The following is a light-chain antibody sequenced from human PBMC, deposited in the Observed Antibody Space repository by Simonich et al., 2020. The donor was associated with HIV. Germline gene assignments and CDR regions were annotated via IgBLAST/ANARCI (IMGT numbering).Light chain of an antibody. J-gene: IGKJ4*01. CDR3: QQYGTSQGLT. Sequence: EIVMTQSPATLSVFPGDRATLSCRASQSVSSNLAWYQQKPGQAPRLLIYGASTRAIGIPDRFSGSGSGTDFTLTISRLEPEDFAVYYCQQYGTSQGLTFGGGTKVEI. CDR1: QSVSSN. V-gene: IGKV3-20*01. CDR2: GAS.